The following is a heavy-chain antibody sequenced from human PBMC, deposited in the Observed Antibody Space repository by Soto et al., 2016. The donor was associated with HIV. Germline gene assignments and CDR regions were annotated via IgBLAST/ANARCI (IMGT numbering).Heavy chain of an antibody. J-gene: IGHJ4*02. V-gene: IGHV1-46*01. CDR2: INPSGGST. Sequence: QVQLVQSGAEVKKPGASVKVSCKASGYTITSYYMHWVRQAPGQGLEWMGIINPSGGSTRYAQKFQGRVTMTRDTSTSTVYMEVSSLRSEDTAVYYCARDQSGTGLLGFDYWGQGTLVTVSS. D-gene: IGHD2-15*01. CDR1: GYTITSYY. CDR3: ARDQSGTGLLGFDY.